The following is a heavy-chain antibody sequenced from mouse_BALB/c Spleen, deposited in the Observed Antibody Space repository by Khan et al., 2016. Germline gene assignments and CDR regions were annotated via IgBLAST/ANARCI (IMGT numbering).Heavy chain of an antibody. D-gene: IGHD2-3*01. CDR2: INPSTGYT. Sequence: QVQLQQSGAELAKPGASVKMSCKASGYTFTSYWMHWVKQRPGQGLEWIGYINPSTGYTEYNQKFKDKATLTADKSSSTAYMQLSSLTSEDSAAYYCAGSDGYYYWGQGATLTVSS. J-gene: IGHJ2*01. V-gene: IGHV1-7*01. CDR1: GYTFTSYW. CDR3: AGSDGYYY.